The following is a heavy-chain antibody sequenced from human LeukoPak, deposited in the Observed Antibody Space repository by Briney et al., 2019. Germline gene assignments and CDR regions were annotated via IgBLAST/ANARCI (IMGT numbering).Heavy chain of an antibody. Sequence: PSGTLSLTCAVSGGSISSSNWWSWVRQPPGKGLEWIGEIYHSGSTNYNPSLKSRVTISVDTSKNQFSLKLSSVTAADTAVYYCAYSQGLLWFGELSLDYWGQGTLVTVSS. CDR3: AYSQGLLWFGELSLDY. J-gene: IGHJ4*02. V-gene: IGHV4-4*02. D-gene: IGHD3-10*01. CDR1: GGSISSSNW. CDR2: IYHSGST.